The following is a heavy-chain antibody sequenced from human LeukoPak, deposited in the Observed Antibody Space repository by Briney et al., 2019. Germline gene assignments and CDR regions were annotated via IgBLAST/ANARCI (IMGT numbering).Heavy chain of an antibody. Sequence: ASVKVSCKASGYTFTSYDINWVRQATGQGLEWMGWMNPNSGNTGYAQKFQGRVTMTRNTSISTAYMELSSLRSEDTAVYYCARDRAGITGTIDFSFDYWGQGTLVTVSS. V-gene: IGHV1-8*01. D-gene: IGHD1-7*01. CDR2: MNPNSGNT. CDR3: ARDRAGITGTIDFSFDY. CDR1: GYTFTSYD. J-gene: IGHJ4*02.